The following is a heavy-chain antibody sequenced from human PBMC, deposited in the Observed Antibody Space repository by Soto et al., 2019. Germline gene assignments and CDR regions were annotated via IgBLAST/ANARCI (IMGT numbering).Heavy chain of an antibody. CDR1: GFTFSSYA. V-gene: IGHV3-23*01. CDR2: ISGSGGST. J-gene: IGHJ4*02. Sequence: GGSLRLSCAASGFTFSSYAMSWVRQAPGKGLEWVSAISGSGGSTYYADSVKGRFTISRDNSKNTLYLQMNSLRAEDTAVYYCAKDSNYYGSGSSFDYWGQGTLVTVSS. D-gene: IGHD3-10*01. CDR3: AKDSNYYGSGSSFDY.